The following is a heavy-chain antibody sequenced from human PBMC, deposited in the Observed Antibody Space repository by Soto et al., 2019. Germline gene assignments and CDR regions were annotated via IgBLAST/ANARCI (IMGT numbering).Heavy chain of an antibody. Sequence: QVQLVQSGAEVKKPGASVKVSCKASGYTFTSYYMHWVRQAPGQGLEWMGIINPSGGSTSNAQKFQGRVTMTRYTSTSTVYMELTSLRSEDTAVYYCARVSSWSCFDYWGQGTLVTVSS. CDR2: INPSGGST. CDR1: GYTFTSYY. D-gene: IGHD6-13*01. V-gene: IGHV1-46*01. J-gene: IGHJ4*02. CDR3: ARVSSWSCFDY.